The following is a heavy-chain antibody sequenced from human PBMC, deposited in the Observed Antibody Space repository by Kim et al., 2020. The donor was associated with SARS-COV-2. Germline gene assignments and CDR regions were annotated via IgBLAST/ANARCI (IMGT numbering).Heavy chain of an antibody. CDR3: AKDDTLSYGGRPFGMDV. V-gene: IGHV3-23*01. J-gene: IGHJ6*02. Sequence: GGSLRLSCAASGFTFRNHAMTWVRQAPGKGLEWVSAISGSGDYTYYAGSVKGRFTISRDNSKNTLYLQMNSLRAEDTAVYYCAKDDTLSYGGRPFGMDVWGLGTTLIVSS. CDR2: ISGSGDYT. D-gene: IGHD4-17*01. CDR1: GFTFRNHA.